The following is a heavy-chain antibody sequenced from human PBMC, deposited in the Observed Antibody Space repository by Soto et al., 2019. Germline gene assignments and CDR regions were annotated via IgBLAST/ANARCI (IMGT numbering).Heavy chain of an antibody. V-gene: IGHV3-13*01. CDR1: GFTFSSYD. CDR2: IGTAGDT. CDR3: ARANTQYDYYDSSGYYLTYAYDI. J-gene: IGHJ3*02. Sequence: PGGSLRLSCAASGFTFSSYDMHWVRQATGKGLGWVSAIGTAGDTYYPGSVKGRFTISRENAKNSLYLQMNSLRAEDTAVYYCARANTQYDYYDSSGYYLTYAYDIWGQGTMVTVSS. D-gene: IGHD3-22*01.